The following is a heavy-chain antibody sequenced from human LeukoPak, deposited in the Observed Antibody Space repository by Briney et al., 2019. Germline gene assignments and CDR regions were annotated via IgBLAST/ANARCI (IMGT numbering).Heavy chain of an antibody. CDR3: AKGRGYEAQYYYYMDV. D-gene: IGHD5-12*01. Sequence: GGSLRLSCAASGFTFSSYAMHWVRQAPGKGLEWVAVISYDGSNKYYADPVKGRFTISRDNSKNTLYLQMKSLRAEDTAVYYCAKGRGYEAQYYYYMDVWGKGTTVTISS. CDR1: GFTFSSYA. J-gene: IGHJ6*03. V-gene: IGHV3-30*04. CDR2: ISYDGSNK.